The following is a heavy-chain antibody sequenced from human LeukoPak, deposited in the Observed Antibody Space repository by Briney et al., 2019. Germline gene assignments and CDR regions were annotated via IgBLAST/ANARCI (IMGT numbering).Heavy chain of an antibody. Sequence: ASVKVSCTASGYTFTSYGISWVRQAPGQGLEWVGWINTNTGNPKYAQGFTGRFVFSLDTSVSTAYLHISSLKAEDTAVYYCVTRDGVSDGFFNFYYWGQGNLVTVSS. V-gene: IGHV7-4-1*02. CDR1: GYTFTSYG. CDR3: VTRDGVSDGFFNFYY. CDR2: INTNTGNP. J-gene: IGHJ4*02. D-gene: IGHD5-24*01.